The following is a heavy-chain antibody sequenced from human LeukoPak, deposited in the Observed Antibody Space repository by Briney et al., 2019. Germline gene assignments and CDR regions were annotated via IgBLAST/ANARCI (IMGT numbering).Heavy chain of an antibody. CDR3: AREASSYDILPAYYLNWFDP. CDR1: GFTFSSYS. D-gene: IGHD3-9*01. V-gene: IGHV3-21*01. J-gene: IGHJ5*02. Sequence: GGSLRLSCAASGFTFSSYSMNWVRQAPGEGLEWVSSISSSSSYINYADSVKGRFTISRDNAKNSLYLQMNSLRVEDTAVYYCAREASSYDILPAYYLNWFDPWGQGTLVTVSS. CDR2: ISSSSSYI.